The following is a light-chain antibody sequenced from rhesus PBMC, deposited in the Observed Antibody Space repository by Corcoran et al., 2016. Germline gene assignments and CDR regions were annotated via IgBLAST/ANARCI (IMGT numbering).Light chain of an antibody. Sequence: DIQMTQSPSSLSASVGDTVTITCRASQGISSYLNWFQQKPGKAPKLLIDAASRLESGVPSRYLGSGSGTEFTLTISSLQPEDFAADYCQQHNSHPLTFGGGTKVELK. J-gene: IGKJ4*01. V-gene: IGKV1-28*01. CDR1: QGISSY. CDR2: AAS. CDR3: QQHNSHPLT.